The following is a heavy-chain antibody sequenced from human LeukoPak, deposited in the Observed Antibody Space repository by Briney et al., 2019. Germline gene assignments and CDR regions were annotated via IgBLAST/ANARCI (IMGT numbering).Heavy chain of an antibody. J-gene: IGHJ6*02. CDR2: IYYSGST. CDR3: ARDRDYYDSSGYYYYYGMDV. Sequence: LSLTCXXSGGSXSSYYWSWIRQPPGKGLEWIGYIYYSGSTNYNPSLKSRVTISVDTSKNQFSLKLSSVTAADTAVYYCARDRDYYDSSGYYYYYGMDVWGQGTTVTVSS. V-gene: IGHV4-59*01. CDR1: GGSXSSYY. D-gene: IGHD3-22*01.